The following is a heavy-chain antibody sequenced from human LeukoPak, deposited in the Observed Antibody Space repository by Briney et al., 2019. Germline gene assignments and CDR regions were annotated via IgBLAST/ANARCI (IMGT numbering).Heavy chain of an antibody. D-gene: IGHD5-12*01. J-gene: IGHJ4*02. CDR1: GFTFDDYA. Sequence: GGSLRLSCAASGFTFDDYATHWVRQAPGKGLEWVSGISWNSGSISYADSVKGRFTISRDNAKNSLYLQMNSLRAEDMALYYCAKDGDIVATRYYFDYWGQGTLVTVSS. V-gene: IGHV3-9*03. CDR3: AKDGDIVATRYYFDY. CDR2: ISWNSGSI.